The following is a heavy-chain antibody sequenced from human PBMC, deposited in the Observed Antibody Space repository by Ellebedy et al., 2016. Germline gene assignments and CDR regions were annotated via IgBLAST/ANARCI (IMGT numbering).Heavy chain of an antibody. V-gene: IGHV3-23*01. CDR1: GFTSRNFF. D-gene: IGHD4-17*01. J-gene: IGHJ4*02. CDR3: YYGHYSAS. CDR2: ISAGGDIT. Sequence: GESLKISXVASGFTSRNFFMSWVRQAPGGGLEWVSTISAGGDITFSADSVKGRFTISRDNSRDTLYLQMNSLRAEDTAVYYCYYGHYSASWGQGTLVTVSS.